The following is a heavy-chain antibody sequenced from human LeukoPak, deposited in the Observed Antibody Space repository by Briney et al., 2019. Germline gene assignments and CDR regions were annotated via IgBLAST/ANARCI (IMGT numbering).Heavy chain of an antibody. CDR3: AREEIAAAGSHFDY. CDR2: ISISSSTI. CDR1: GFTVSGDY. V-gene: IGHV3-11*01. J-gene: IGHJ4*02. Sequence: GGSLRLSCAVSGFTVSGDYMSWVRQAPGKGLEWVSYISISSSTIYYADSVKGRFTISRDNAKNSLYLQMNSLRAEDTAVYYCAREEIAAAGSHFDYWGQGTLVTVSS. D-gene: IGHD6-13*01.